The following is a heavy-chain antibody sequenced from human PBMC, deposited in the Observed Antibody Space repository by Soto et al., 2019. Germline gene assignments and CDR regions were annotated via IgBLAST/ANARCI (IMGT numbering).Heavy chain of an antibody. J-gene: IGHJ6*02. D-gene: IGHD2-15*01. CDR3: ARDGGDIVVVVAATLYYYGMDV. CDR2: ISSSSSTI. Sequence: GGSLRLSCAASGFTFSSYSMNWVRQAPGKGLEWVSYISSSSSTIYYADSVKGRFTISSDNAKNSLYLQMNSLRDEDTAVYYCARDGGDIVVVVAATLYYYGMDVWGQGTTVTVSS. V-gene: IGHV3-48*02. CDR1: GFTFSSYS.